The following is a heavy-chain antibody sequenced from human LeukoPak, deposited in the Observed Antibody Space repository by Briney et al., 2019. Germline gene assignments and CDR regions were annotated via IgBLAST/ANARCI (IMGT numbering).Heavy chain of an antibody. J-gene: IGHJ4*02. D-gene: IGHD6-13*01. V-gene: IGHV4-59*08. CDR3: ARGPRYSSSWYYFDD. CDR1: GGSLSSYY. CDR2: IYYSGSN. Sequence: SETLSLTFTVSGGSLSSYYWSWIRPPPGKGLEWIGHIYYSGSNNYNPSLMSRVTIPVDTSKNQYSLKLNSVTAADTAVYHCARGPRYSSSWYYFDDWGQGTLVIVSS.